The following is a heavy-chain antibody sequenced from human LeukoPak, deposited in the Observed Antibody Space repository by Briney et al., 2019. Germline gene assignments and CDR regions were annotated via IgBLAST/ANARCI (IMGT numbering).Heavy chain of an antibody. Sequence: PSETLSLTCTVSGGSISSYYWSWIRQPPGKGLEWIGYIYYSGSTNYNPSLKSRVTISVDTSKNQFSLKLSSVTAADTAVYYCASTQVGATPADYYYGMDVWGQGTTVTVSS. V-gene: IGHV4-59*01. J-gene: IGHJ6*02. CDR1: GGSISSYY. D-gene: IGHD1-26*01. CDR3: ASTQVGATPADYYYGMDV. CDR2: IYYSGST.